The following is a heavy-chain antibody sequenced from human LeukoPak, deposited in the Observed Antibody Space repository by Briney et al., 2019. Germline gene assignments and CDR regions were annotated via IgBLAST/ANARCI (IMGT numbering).Heavy chain of an antibody. CDR2: MYQSGRT. CDR3: AREPGQSFESIP. CDR1: GGSISSGGYY. Sequence: ASETLSLTCTVSGGSISSGGYYWSWIRQPPGKGLEWIGYMYQSGRTYYNPSFKSRVTISVDRSKNQFSLKVTSVTAADTAVYYCAREPGQSFESIPWGQGTLVTVSS. J-gene: IGHJ5*02. V-gene: IGHV4-30-2*01. D-gene: IGHD2/OR15-2a*01.